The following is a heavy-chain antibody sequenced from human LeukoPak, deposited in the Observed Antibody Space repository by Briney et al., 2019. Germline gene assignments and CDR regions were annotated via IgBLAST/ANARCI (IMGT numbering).Heavy chain of an antibody. J-gene: IGHJ4*02. V-gene: IGHV1-2*02. D-gene: IGHD3-10*01. Sequence: ASVKVSCKASGYTFTGYYMHWVRQAPGQGLEWMGWINPNSGGTNYAQKFQGRVTMTRDTSISTAYMELSRLRSDDTAVYYCARVPMVRGDYFDYWGQGTLVTVSS. CDR1: GYTFTGYY. CDR3: ARVPMVRGDYFDY. CDR2: INPNSGGT.